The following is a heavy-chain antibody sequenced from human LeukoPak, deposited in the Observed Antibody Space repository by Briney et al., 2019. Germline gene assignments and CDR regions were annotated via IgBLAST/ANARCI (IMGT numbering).Heavy chain of an antibody. CDR1: GGSISNHF. J-gene: IGHJ4*02. CDR3: ATPLLAAAGNFDY. V-gene: IGHV4-4*07. Sequence: SETLSLTCTVSGGSISNHFWSWIRQPAGKGLEWIGRIYDNESTNYNPSLRSRVTISVDTSKNQFSLKLSSVTAADTAVYYCATPLLAAAGNFDYWGQGTLVTVSS. D-gene: IGHD6-13*01. CDR2: IYDNEST.